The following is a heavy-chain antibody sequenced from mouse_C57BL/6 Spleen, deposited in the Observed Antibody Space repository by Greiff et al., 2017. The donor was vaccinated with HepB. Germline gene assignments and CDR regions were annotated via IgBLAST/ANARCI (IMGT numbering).Heavy chain of an antibody. V-gene: IGHV1-26*01. CDR1: GYTFTDYY. CDR2: INPNNGGT. D-gene: IGHD2-4*01. Sequence: EVQLQQSGPELVKPGASVKISCKASGYTFTDYYMNWVKQSHGKSLEWIGDINPNNGGTSYNQKFKGKATLTVDKSSSTAYMELRSLTSEDSAVYYCASFYYDYEDWFAYWGQGTLVTVSA. CDR3: ASFYYDYEDWFAY. J-gene: IGHJ3*01.